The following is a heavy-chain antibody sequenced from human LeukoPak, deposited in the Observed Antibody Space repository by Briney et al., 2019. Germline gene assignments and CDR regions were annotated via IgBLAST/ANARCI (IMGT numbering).Heavy chain of an antibody. CDR2: IYHSGST. CDR1: GGSISSGGYY. D-gene: IGHD1-26*01. J-gene: IGHJ4*02. V-gene: IGHV4-30-2*01. Sequence: SETLSLTCTVSGGSISSGGYYWSWIRQPPGKGLEWIGYIYHSGSTYYNPSLKSRVTISVDRSKNQFSLKLSSVTAEDTAVYYCARDLGIVGASPFDYWGQGTLVTVSS. CDR3: ARDLGIVGASPFDY.